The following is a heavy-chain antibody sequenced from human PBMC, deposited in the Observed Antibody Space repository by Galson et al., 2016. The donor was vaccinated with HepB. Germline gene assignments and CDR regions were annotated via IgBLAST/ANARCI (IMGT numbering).Heavy chain of an antibody. J-gene: IGHJ4*02. CDR3: ASEPVSLDDLLTGPPKNPDY. Sequence: SLRLSCAASGFTFSNYAMSWVRQAPGKGLEWVSYISSSRTTTYYADSVKGRFTISRDNAKNSLYLQMNSLRAEDTAVYYCASEPVSLDDLLTGPPKNPDYWGQGTLVTVSS. CDR1: GFTFSNYA. V-gene: IGHV3-48*04. D-gene: IGHD3-9*01. CDR2: ISSSRTTT.